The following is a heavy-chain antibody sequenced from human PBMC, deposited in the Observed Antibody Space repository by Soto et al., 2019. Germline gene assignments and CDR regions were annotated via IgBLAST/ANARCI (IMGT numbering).Heavy chain of an antibody. D-gene: IGHD1-26*01. CDR2: IYHSGST. CDR1: GVSITSNNW. J-gene: IGHJ5*02. V-gene: IGHV4-4*02. CDR3: ASKAWDPPRRFDP. Sequence: QVQLQESGPGLVKPSGTLSLTCAVSGVSITSNNWWSWVRQPPGKWLEWIGEIYHSGSTNYNSSLKSRVTISVDTSKNQFSLKVTSVTAADTAVYYCASKAWDPPRRFDPWGQGTLVTVSS.